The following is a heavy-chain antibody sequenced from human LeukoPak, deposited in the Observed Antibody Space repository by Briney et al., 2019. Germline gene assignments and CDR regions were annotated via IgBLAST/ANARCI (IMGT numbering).Heavy chain of an antibody. D-gene: IGHD1-26*01. CDR3: ARDTVGADQVSPFDY. J-gene: IGHJ4*02. V-gene: IGHV3-30*03. CDR2: ISYDGSNK. CDR1: GFTFSSYG. Sequence: GGSLRLSCAASGFTFSSYGMHWVRQAPGKGLEWVAVISYDGSNKYYADSVKSRFTISRDNSKNTPYLQMNSLRAEDTTVYYCARDTVGADQVSPFDYWGQGTLVTVSS.